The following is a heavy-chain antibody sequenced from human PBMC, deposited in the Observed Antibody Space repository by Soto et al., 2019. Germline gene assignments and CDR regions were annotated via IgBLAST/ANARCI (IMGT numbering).Heavy chain of an antibody. CDR2: IYHSGYT. J-gene: IGHJ5*02. CDR1: GGSISSGGYA. Sequence: QMRLQESGSGLVKPSQTLSLTCAVSGGSISSGGYAWNWIRQPPGKGLEWIGYIYHSGYTSYNPSLKNRVTISVDKSKNQFSVTLSSVTAADTAVYYCARDSLTGNYFDPWGQGTLVTVSS. D-gene: IGHD1-7*01. V-gene: IGHV4-30-2*01. CDR3: ARDSLTGNYFDP.